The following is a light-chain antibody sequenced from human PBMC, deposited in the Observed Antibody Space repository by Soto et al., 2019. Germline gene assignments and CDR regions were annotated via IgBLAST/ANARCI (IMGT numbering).Light chain of an antibody. CDR1: SSDVGSYNL. J-gene: IGLJ3*02. V-gene: IGLV2-23*01. CDR3: CSYAGDSTWV. Sequence: QSVLTQPASVSGSPGQSITISCTGTSSDVGSYNLVSWYQQHPGKAPKLMIYEGTKRPSGVSNRFSGSKSDNTASLTISGLQAEDEADYFCCSYAGDSTWVFGGGTKLTVL. CDR2: EGT.